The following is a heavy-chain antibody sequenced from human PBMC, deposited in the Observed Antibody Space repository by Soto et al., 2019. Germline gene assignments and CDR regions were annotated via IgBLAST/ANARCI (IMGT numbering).Heavy chain of an antibody. J-gene: IGHJ5*02. D-gene: IGHD6-19*01. CDR3: ARHYSSGSRNWFDP. CDR1: GGSINSSSYF. Sequence: SETLSLTCSVSGGSINSSSYFWGWVRQAPGKGLEWIGSIYYSGSTYYNPSLRSRVTISVDTSKNQFSLKLSSVTAADTALFYCARHYSSGSRNWFDPWGQGTLVTVSS. CDR2: IYYSGST. V-gene: IGHV4-39*01.